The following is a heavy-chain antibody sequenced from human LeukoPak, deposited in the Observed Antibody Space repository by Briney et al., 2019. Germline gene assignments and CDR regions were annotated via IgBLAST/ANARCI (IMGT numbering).Heavy chain of an antibody. Sequence: ASVKVSCKASGYTFTSYYVHWVRQAPGQGLEWMGIINPSGGSTSYAQKFQGRVTMTRDTSISTAYMELSRLRSDDTAVYYCARRWEIDAFDIWGQGTMVTVSS. CDR3: ARRWEIDAFDI. V-gene: IGHV1-46*01. D-gene: IGHD1-26*01. CDR2: INPSGGST. J-gene: IGHJ3*02. CDR1: GYTFTSYY.